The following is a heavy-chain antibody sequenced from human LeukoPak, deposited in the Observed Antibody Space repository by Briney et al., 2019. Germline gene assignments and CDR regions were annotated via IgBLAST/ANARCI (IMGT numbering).Heavy chain of an antibody. CDR3: ARDSGGFDP. Sequence: PGGSLRLSCAASGFTFSSYSMNWVRQAPGKGPEWVSFIRSSSTYISYSDSVKGRFTISRDNANNSLYLQMNSLRAEDTAVYYCARDSGGFDPWGQGTLVTVSS. CDR1: GFTFSSYS. J-gene: IGHJ5*02. D-gene: IGHD3-10*01. CDR2: IRSSSTYI. V-gene: IGHV3-21*01.